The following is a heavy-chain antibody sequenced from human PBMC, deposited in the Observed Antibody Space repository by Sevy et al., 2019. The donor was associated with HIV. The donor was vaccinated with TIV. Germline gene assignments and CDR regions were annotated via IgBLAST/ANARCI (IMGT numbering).Heavy chain of an antibody. J-gene: IGHJ5*02. CDR2: IKSKSDGGTV. V-gene: IGHV3-15*01. D-gene: IGHD6-13*01. Sequence: GGSLRLSCAASGFTFSDAWMGWVRQAAGKGLECVGRIKSKSDGGTVEHAAPVKGRFTISRDDSKDTLYLQMNSLNTEDTALYFCITYPRITTTGTGGFDPWGQGTLVTVSS. CDR1: GFTFSDAW. CDR3: ITYPRITTTGTGGFDP.